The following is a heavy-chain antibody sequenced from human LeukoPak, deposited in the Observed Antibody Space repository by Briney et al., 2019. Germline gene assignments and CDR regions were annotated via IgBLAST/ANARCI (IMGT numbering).Heavy chain of an antibody. CDR3: AKGGSSWSRFDY. Sequence: GGSLRLSCAASGFTFTDYAMSWVRQTPGKGLEWVATFSGGVDTTYYANSVRGRFTISRDNSKNTLDLQMNSLRAEDTAVYYCAKGGSSWSRFDYWGQGTLVTVSS. D-gene: IGHD6-13*01. J-gene: IGHJ4*02. CDR1: GFTFTDYA. V-gene: IGHV3-23*01. CDR2: FSGGVDTT.